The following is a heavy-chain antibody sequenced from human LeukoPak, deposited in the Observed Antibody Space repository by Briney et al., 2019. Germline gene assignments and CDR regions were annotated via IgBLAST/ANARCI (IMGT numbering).Heavy chain of an antibody. Sequence: GGSLRLSCGASGFTFSSYGMHWARQAPGKGLEWVAVIWYGGTSKYYADSVKGRFTISRDNSKNTLYLQMNSLRAEDTAVYYCAINGCYRGVCDFDVWGQGTMVTVSS. D-gene: IGHD2-21*01. V-gene: IGHV3-33*01. J-gene: IGHJ3*01. CDR2: IWYGGTSK. CDR1: GFTFSSYG. CDR3: AINGCYRGVCDFDV.